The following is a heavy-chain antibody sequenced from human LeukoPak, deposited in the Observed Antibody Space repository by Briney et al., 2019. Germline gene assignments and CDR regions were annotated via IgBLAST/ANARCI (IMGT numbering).Heavy chain of an antibody. CDR1: GFTFSSYE. J-gene: IGHJ4*02. CDR2: ISSSSLYI. CDR3: ARYSSSWSKPYYFDY. D-gene: IGHD6-13*01. Sequence: GSLRLSCAASGFTFSSYEMNWVRQAPGKGLEWVSSISSSSLYIYYADSVKGRFTISRDNAENSLYLQMNSLRAEDTAVYYCARYSSSWSKPYYFDYWGQGTLVTVSS. V-gene: IGHV3-21*01.